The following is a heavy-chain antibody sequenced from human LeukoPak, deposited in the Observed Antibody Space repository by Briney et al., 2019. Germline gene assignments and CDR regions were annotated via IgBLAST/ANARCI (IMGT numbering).Heavy chain of an antibody. V-gene: IGHV4-39*01. J-gene: IGHJ4*02. CDR2: IYYSGST. D-gene: IGHD4-23*01. Sequence: SETLSLTCTVSGGSISSSSYYWGWIRQPPGKGLEWIGSIYYSGSTYYNPSLKSRVTISVDTSKNQFSLKLSSVTAADTAVYYCARYDYGGRAYWGQGTLVTVSS. CDR1: GGSISSSSYY. CDR3: ARYDYGGRAY.